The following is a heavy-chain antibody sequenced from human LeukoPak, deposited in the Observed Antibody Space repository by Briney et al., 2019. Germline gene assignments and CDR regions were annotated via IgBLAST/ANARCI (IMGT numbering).Heavy chain of an antibody. Sequence: PSETLSLTCTVSGGSISSYYWSWIRQPPGKGLEWIGYIYYSGSTNYNPSLKSRVTISVDTSKNQFSLKLSSVTAADTAVYYCARHKPLAFDYWGQGTLVTVSS. CDR2: IYYSGST. CDR1: GGSISSYY. J-gene: IGHJ4*02. CDR3: ARHKPLAFDY. V-gene: IGHV4-59*08. D-gene: IGHD3-16*01.